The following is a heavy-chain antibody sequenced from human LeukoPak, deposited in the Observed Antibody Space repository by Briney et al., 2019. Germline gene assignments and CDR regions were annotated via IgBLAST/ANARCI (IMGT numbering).Heavy chain of an antibody. J-gene: IGHJ5*02. CDR3: ARIRALGPCGGDCEGP. V-gene: IGHV4-34*01. CDR1: GGSFSGYY. D-gene: IGHD2-21*02. Sequence: PSETLSLTCAVYGGSFSGYYWSWIRQPPGKGLEWIGEIYHSGSTNYNPSLKSRVTISVDKSKNQFSLKLSSVTAADTAVYYCARIRALGPCGGDCEGPWGQGTLVTVSS. CDR2: IYHSGST.